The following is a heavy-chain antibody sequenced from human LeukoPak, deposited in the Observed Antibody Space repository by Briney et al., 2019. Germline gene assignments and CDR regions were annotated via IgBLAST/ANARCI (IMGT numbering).Heavy chain of an antibody. CDR3: ARELNKWELLHGLLFS. Sequence: ASVKVSCTASGYTFTGYYMHWVRQAPGQGLEWMGWINPNSGGANYAQKFQGRVTMTRDTSISTAYMELSRLRSDDTAVYYCARELNKWELLHGLLFSGGQRTLVTVSS. CDR1: GYTFTGYY. V-gene: IGHV1-2*02. J-gene: IGHJ4*02. CDR2: INPNSGGA. D-gene: IGHD1-26*01.